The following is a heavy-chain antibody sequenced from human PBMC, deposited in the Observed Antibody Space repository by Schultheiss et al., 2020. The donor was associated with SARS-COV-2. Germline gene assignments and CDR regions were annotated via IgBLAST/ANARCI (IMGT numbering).Heavy chain of an antibody. CDR2: IYYSGST. Sequence: SETLSLTCTVSGGSISSGYYWGWIRQPPGKGLEWIGYIYYSGSTNYNPSLKSRVTISVDTSKNQFSLKLSSVTAADTAVYYCARAPSSSGWRRGAWFDPWGQGTLVTVSS. J-gene: IGHJ5*02. V-gene: IGHV4-61*05. D-gene: IGHD6-19*01. CDR1: GGSISSGYY. CDR3: ARAPSSSGWRRGAWFDP.